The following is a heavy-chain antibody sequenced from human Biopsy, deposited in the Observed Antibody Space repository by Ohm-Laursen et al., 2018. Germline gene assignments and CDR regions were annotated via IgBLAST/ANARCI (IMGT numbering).Heavy chain of an antibody. CDR3: ARDKITYCTSTSCDYFGMDV. V-gene: IGHV4-59*02. Sequence: SETLSLTCIVSGDSVTKYYWSWIRQPPGKGLEWIGHIYYSVMTNYNPSLQSRVSISVDTSRNQVSLKLTSVTAADTAVYYCARDKITYCTSTSCDYFGMDVWGQGTTVTVSS. CDR1: GDSVTKYY. D-gene: IGHD2-2*01. CDR2: IYYSVMT. J-gene: IGHJ6*02.